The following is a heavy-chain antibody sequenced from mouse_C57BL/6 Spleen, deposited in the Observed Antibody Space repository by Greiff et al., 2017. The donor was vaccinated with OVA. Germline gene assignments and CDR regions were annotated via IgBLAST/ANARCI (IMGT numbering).Heavy chain of an antibody. CDR3: ARDYGRTLDY. Sequence: DVMLVESGGDLVKPGGSLKLSCAASGFTFSSYGMSWVRQTPDKRLEWVATISSGGSYTYYPDSVKGRFTISRDNAKNTLYLQMSSLKSEDTAMYYWARDYGRTLDYWGQGTTLTVSS. CDR2: ISSGGSYT. D-gene: IGHD1-1*01. CDR1: GFTFSSYG. J-gene: IGHJ2*01. V-gene: IGHV5-6*02.